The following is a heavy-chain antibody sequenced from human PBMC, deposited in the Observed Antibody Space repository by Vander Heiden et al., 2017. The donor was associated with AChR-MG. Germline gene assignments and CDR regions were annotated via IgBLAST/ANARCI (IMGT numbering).Heavy chain of an antibody. D-gene: IGHD5-12*01. CDR2: IYHSGST. CDR3: ARGTQSRDIDDGSRWYYYYYMDV. V-gene: IGHV4-30-2*01. CDR1: GGSISSGGYS. J-gene: IGHJ6*03. Sequence: QLQLQESGSGLVKPSQTLSLTCAVSGGSISSGGYSWSWIRQPPGKGLEWIGYIYHSGSTYYNPSLKSRVTISVDRSKNQFSLKLSSVTAADTAVYYCARGTQSRDIDDGSRWYYYYYMDVWGKGTTVTVSS.